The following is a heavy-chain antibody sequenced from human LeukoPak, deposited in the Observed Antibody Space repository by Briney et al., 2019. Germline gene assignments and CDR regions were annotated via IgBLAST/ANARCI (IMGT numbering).Heavy chain of an antibody. J-gene: IGHJ3*02. CDR3: ASSSSGQSFDI. D-gene: IGHD6-19*01. CDR1: GFIVSSNY. V-gene: IGHV3-53*01. Sequence: GGSLRLSSAASGFIVSSNYMNWVRQAPGKGLEWVSVIYTGGNTYYADSVKGRFTISRDNSKNTLYLQMHSLRAEDTAVYYCASSSSGQSFDIWVQGTMVTVSS. CDR2: IYTGGNT.